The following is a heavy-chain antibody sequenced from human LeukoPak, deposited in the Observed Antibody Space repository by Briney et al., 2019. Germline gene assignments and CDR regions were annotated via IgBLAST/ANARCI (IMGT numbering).Heavy chain of an antibody. V-gene: IGHV3-53*05. D-gene: IGHD6-13*01. CDR3: AKDLSPYLGSSLDY. CDR1: GFTVSSNY. CDR2: IYSGGST. Sequence: GGSLRLSCAASGFTVSSNYMTWVRQAPGKGLEWVSLIYSGGSTYYADSVKGRFTISRDNAKNSLYLQMNSLRAEDTALYYCAKDLSPYLGSSLDYWGQGTLVTVSS. J-gene: IGHJ4*02.